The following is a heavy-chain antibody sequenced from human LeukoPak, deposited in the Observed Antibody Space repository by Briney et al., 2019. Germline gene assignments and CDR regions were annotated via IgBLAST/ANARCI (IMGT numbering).Heavy chain of an antibody. Sequence: GGALRLSCAASGFTLSSYRMNWVHQAPGKGLEWVSYINFISSEIYYVDSVKGRFTIYPDNAKNSVYLQMNSLRDEDTAVYYCARDRAYAFDNWGQGTMVTVSS. J-gene: IGHJ3*02. D-gene: IGHD3-10*01. CDR3: ARDRAYAFDN. V-gene: IGHV3-48*02. CDR2: INFISSEI. CDR1: GFTLSSYR.